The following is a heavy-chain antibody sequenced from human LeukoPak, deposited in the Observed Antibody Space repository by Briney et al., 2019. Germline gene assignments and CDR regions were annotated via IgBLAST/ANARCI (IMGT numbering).Heavy chain of an antibody. CDR3: GRALLGGSNIYTPFSY. V-gene: IGHV1-18*01. CDR2: ISTYNGNT. Sequence: ASVKVSCKASGYTFNIYGIIWVRQAPGQGLEWVGWISTYNGNTNYAPNIQDRVTMTTDTSTSTAYMELRSLRSDDTAVYYCGRALLGGSNIYTPFSYWGQGTLVTVSS. CDR1: GYTFNIYG. D-gene: IGHD3-10*01. J-gene: IGHJ4*02.